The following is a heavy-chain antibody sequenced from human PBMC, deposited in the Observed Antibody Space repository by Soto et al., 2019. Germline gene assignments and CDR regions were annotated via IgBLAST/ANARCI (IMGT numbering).Heavy chain of an antibody. CDR1: GFSFDYFG. CDR3: ARSRSHWLASDS. J-gene: IGHJ4*02. CDR2: ISSSASYI. D-gene: IGHD6-19*01. V-gene: IGHV3-21*06. Sequence: EVQLVESGGGLVKSGGSLTLSCEASGFSFDYFGMTWVRQAPGKGLEWVSFISSSASYIYYADSVKGRFTVSRDNAKNSLNLQMNSLRAEDTAVYYCARSRSHWLASDSWGQGTLVTVSA.